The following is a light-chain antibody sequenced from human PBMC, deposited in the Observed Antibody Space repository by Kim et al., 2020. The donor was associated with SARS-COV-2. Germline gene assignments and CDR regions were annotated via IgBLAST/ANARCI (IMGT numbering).Light chain of an antibody. CDR2: DAS. V-gene: IGKV3-15*01. CDR3: QQYDNWPLT. CDR1: QTVSSN. Sequence: VSPGERATLACRASQTVSSNLAWYQQKPGQAPRLLIYDASTRATDVPARFSGGGSETEFTLTINSLQSEDFAVYYCQQYDNWPLTFGQGTKVDIK. J-gene: IGKJ1*01.